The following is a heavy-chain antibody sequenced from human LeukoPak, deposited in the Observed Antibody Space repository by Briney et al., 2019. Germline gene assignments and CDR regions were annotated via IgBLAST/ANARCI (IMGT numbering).Heavy chain of an antibody. V-gene: IGHV1-2*02. CDR3: VREFWILPAAVNWFDP. D-gene: IGHD2-2*01. CDR1: GYTFTGYY. Sequence: ASVKVSCKASGYTFTGYYMHWVRQAPGQGLEWMGWINPNSGGTNYAQKFQGGVTMTRDTSISTAYMELSRLRSDDTAVYYCVREFWILPAAVNWFDPWGQGTLVTVSS. J-gene: IGHJ5*02. CDR2: INPNSGGT.